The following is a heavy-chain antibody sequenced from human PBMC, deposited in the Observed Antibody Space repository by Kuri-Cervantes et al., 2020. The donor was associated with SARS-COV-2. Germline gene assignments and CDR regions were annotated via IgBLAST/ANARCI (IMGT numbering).Heavy chain of an antibody. Sequence: ESLEISRKVPGYRFTNYWIGRVRQVPGKGLEWMGIIFPYDSDTTYSPSFQGQVTISADKSISTTYLHWRSLKASDTAMYYCARRIAVAGTSGARFDYWGQGTLVTVSS. V-gene: IGHV5-51*01. CDR2: IFPYDSDT. J-gene: IGHJ4*02. D-gene: IGHD6-19*01. CDR1: GYRFTNYW. CDR3: ARRIAVAGTSGARFDY.